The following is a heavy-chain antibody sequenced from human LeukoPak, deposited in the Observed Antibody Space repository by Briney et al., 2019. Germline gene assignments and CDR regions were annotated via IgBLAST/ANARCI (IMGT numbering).Heavy chain of an antibody. CDR3: AKATTTVTTTGFDY. CDR2: ISWNSGSI. D-gene: IGHD4-17*01. CDR1: GFTFSSYS. J-gene: IGHJ4*02. V-gene: IGHV3-9*01. Sequence: GGSLRLSCAASGFTFSSYSMNWVRQAPGKGLEWVSGISWNSGSIGYADSVKGRFTISRDNAKNSLYLQMNSLRAEDTALYYCAKATTTVTTTGFDYWGQGTLVTVSS.